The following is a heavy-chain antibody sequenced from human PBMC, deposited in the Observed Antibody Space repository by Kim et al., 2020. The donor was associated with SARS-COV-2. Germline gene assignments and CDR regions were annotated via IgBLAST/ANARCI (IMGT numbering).Heavy chain of an antibody. CDR2: ISHDGSKE. Sequence: GGSLRLSCAASGFTFSNYAMHWVRQAPGKGLEWMAVISHDGSKEYYGDSVKGRFTISRDNSRNTLSLQMNSLRGEDTAVYSCVKDREYCSGGTCHNGILDHWGQGTLVTVSS. CDR3: VKDREYCSGGTCHNGILDH. J-gene: IGHJ4*02. V-gene: IGHV3-30*18. D-gene: IGHD2-15*01. CDR1: GFTFSNYA.